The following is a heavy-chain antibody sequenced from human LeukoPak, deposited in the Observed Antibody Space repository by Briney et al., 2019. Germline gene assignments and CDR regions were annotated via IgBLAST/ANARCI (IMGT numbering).Heavy chain of an antibody. CDR2: ISYDGSNK. J-gene: IGHJ4*02. D-gene: IGHD3-22*01. CDR1: GFTVSSNY. CDR3: AKTSGYYDSSGSTRGYYFDY. V-gene: IGHV3-30*18. Sequence: GGSLRLSCAASGFTVSSNYMSWVRQAPGKGLEWVAVISYDGSNKYYADSVKGRFTISRDNSKNTLYLQMNSLRAEDTAVYYCAKTSGYYDSSGSTRGYYFDYWGQGTLVTVSS.